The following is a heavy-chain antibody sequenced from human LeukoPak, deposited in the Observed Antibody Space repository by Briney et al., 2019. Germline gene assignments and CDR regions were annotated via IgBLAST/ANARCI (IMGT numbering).Heavy chain of an antibody. CDR1: GGTFSSYA. J-gene: IGHJ6*02. CDR3: ARVRVTIFGVDYYYGMDV. CDR2: IIPILGIA. D-gene: IGHD3-3*01. V-gene: IGHV1-69*04. Sequence: SSVKVSCKASGGTFSSYAISWVRQAPAQGREWMGRIIPILGIANYAQKFQGRVTITADKSTSTAYMELSSLRSEDTAVYYCARVRVTIFGVDYYYGMDVWGQGTTVTVSS.